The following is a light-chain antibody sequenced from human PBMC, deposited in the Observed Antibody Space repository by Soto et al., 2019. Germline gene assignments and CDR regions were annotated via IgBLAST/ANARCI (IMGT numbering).Light chain of an antibody. Sequence: IQMTQSPSSLAASVGDRVTITCRASQTISTYVNWYRQKSGAAPELLIYDASTLQSGVPSRFRGGGSWTDFTLTISSLQLEDFATYYCQQSYNTPQTFGQGTKVDIK. CDR3: QQSYNTPQT. CDR1: QTISTY. CDR2: DAS. J-gene: IGKJ1*01. V-gene: IGKV1-39*01.